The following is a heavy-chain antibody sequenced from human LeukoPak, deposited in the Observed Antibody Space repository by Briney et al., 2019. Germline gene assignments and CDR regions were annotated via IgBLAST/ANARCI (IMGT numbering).Heavy chain of an antibody. Sequence: ASVKLSCKASGYTFTIYAMYWVRLAPGQGLEWQGWSNTHTGNPEYAQGCTGRFVFSLNTSVSTAFLQICSQKAEDTAVYYCARDLGNYYDSSGYALDYWGQGTLVTVSS. CDR2: SNTHTGNP. J-gene: IGHJ4*02. D-gene: IGHD3-22*01. CDR3: ARDLGNYYDSSGYALDY. V-gene: IGHV7-4-1*01. CDR1: GYTFTIYA.